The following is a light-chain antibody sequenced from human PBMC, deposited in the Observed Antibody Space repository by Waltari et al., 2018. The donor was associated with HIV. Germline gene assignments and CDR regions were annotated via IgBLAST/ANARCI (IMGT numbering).Light chain of an antibody. Sequence: QSALTQPRSMSGSPGQSVTISCTGTSSDVGGYNYVSWYQQHPGKAPKLMIFDFNKRPSGVPDRFSGSKSGNTASLTISGLQAEDEADYYCCSYADKYTWVFGGGTKLAVL. CDR1: SSDVGGYNY. V-gene: IGLV2-11*01. J-gene: IGLJ3*02. CDR2: DFN. CDR3: CSYADKYTWV.